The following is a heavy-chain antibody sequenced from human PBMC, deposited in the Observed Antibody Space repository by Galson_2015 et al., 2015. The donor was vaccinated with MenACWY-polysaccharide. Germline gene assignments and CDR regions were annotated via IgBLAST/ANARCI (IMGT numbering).Heavy chain of an antibody. Sequence: SMSIACAASGFTFGCNRIDWVHQRPGEGLEWVSSITSTSSYIYYADSVKGRFTISRDNAKNSLYLQMNSLRAEDTAVYYCASAGCLSNSCYPSDYWGQGTLFTVSS. CDR2: ITSTSSYI. CDR3: ASAGCLSNSCYPSDY. J-gene: IGHJ4*02. D-gene: IGHD2-2*01. CDR1: GFTFGCNR. V-gene: IGHV3-21*01.